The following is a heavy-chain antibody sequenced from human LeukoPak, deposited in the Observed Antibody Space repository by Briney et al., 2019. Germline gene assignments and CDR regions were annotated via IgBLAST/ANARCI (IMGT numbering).Heavy chain of an antibody. D-gene: IGHD5-18*01. V-gene: IGHV3-30-3*01. Sequence: GGSLRLSCAASGFTFSSYAMHWVRQAPAKGLEWVAVISYDGINKYCVDSVKGRFTISRDNSKNTLYLQMNSLRDEDTAVYYCARDGYDLNTPMVSTIFDYWGQGTLVTVSS. CDR3: ARDGYDLNTPMVSTIFDY. CDR2: ISYDGINK. CDR1: GFTFSSYA. J-gene: IGHJ4*02.